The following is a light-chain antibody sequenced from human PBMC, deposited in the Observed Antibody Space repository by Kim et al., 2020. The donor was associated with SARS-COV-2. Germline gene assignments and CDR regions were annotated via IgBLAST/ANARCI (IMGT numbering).Light chain of an antibody. J-gene: IGKJ5*01. CDR2: GAS. CDR1: QSVSSNY. Sequence: EIVLTQSPGTLSLSPGERATLSCRASQSVSSNYLAWYQQKPGQAPRLLIYGASSRATGIPDRLSGSGSGTDFTLTISRLEPEDFAVYYCQQYGSSPPITFGQGTRLEIK. V-gene: IGKV3-20*01. CDR3: QQYGSSPPIT.